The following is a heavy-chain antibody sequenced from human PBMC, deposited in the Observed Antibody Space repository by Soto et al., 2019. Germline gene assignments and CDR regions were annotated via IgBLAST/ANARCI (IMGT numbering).Heavy chain of an antibody. D-gene: IGHD1-26*01. J-gene: IGHJ5*02. CDR2: IYHSGST. CDR3: ARDQEGGRYYFRRYNWFDP. CDR1: GGSISSSNW. Sequence: QVQLQESGPGLVKPSGTLSLTCAVSGGSISSSNWWSWVRQPPGKGLEWIGEIYHSGSTNYNPSLKSRVTISVDKYKNQFSLNLSSATAPDTAVYYCARDQEGGRYYFRRYNWFDPWGQGTLVTVSS. V-gene: IGHV4-4*02.